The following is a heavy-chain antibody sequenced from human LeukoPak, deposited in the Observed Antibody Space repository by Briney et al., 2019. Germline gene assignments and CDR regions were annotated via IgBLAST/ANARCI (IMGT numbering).Heavy chain of an antibody. J-gene: IGHJ4*02. Sequence: GGSLRLSCAASGFTFSSYSMNWVRQAPGKGLEWVSSISSSSSYTYYADSVKGRFTISRDNSKNTLYPQMNSLRAEDTAIYYCAKVTYGSGTYGAFDLWGQGTLVTVSS. CDR2: ISSSSSYT. V-gene: IGHV3-21*04. CDR1: GFTFSSYS. CDR3: AKVTYGSGTYGAFDL. D-gene: IGHD3-10*01.